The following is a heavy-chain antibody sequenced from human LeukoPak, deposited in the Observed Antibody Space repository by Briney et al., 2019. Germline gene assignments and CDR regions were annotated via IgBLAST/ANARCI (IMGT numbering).Heavy chain of an antibody. CDR2: IYHSGST. D-gene: IGHD4-17*01. J-gene: IGHJ5*02. CDR3: ARFYGDYVNWFDP. Sequence: SQTLSLTCAVSGGSISSGGYSWSWIRPPPGKGLEWIGYIYHSGSTYYNPSLKSRVTISVDRSKNQFSLKLSSVTAADTAVYYCARFYGDYVNWFDPWGQGTLVTVPS. CDR1: GGSISSGGYS. V-gene: IGHV4-30-2*01.